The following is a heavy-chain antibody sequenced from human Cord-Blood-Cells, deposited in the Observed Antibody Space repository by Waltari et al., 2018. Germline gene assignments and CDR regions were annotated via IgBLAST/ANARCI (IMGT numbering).Heavy chain of an antibody. CDR2: IIPIFSTA. CDR3: ATGGDCSSTSCFADNWFDP. Sequence: QVQLVQSGAEVKKPGSSVKVSCKASGGTFSSYAISWVRQAPGQGLEWMGGIIPIFSTANYAQKFQGRVTITADKSTSTAYMELSSLRSEDTAVYYCATGGDCSSTSCFADNWFDPWGQGTLVTVSS. D-gene: IGHD2-2*01. V-gene: IGHV1-69*06. J-gene: IGHJ5*02. CDR1: GGTFSSYA.